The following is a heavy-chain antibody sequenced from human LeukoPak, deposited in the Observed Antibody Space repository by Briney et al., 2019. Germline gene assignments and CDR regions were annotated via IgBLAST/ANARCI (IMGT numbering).Heavy chain of an antibody. V-gene: IGHV4-59*01. D-gene: IGHD3-10*01. CDR1: GFTFSSYA. CDR3: ARVGYFGSGNYYNDRGAFDY. Sequence: GSLRLSCAASGFTFSSYAMSWIRQPPGKGLEWIAYIYYTGSTNYNPSLKSRVTISVDTSKNQFSLKLSSVTAADTAVYYCARVGYFGSGNYYNDRGAFDYWGQGTLVTVSS. CDR2: IYYTGST. J-gene: IGHJ4*02.